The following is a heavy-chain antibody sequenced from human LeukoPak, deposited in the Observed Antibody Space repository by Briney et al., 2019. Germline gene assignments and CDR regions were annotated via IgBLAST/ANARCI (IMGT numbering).Heavy chain of an antibody. J-gene: IGHJ4*02. CDR2: FDPEDGET. Sequence: GASVKVSCKVSGYTLTELSTHWVRQAPGKGLEWMGGFDPEDGETIYAQKFQGRVTMTEDTSTDTAYMELSSLRSEDTAVYYCATVGLRFLEEEDDYWGQGTLVTVSS. D-gene: IGHD3-3*01. CDR3: ATVGLRFLEEEDDY. V-gene: IGHV1-24*01. CDR1: GYTLTELS.